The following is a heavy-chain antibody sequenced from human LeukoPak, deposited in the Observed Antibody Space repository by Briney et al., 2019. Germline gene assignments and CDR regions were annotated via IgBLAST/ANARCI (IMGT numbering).Heavy chain of an antibody. CDR3: ARDHVVNGLVFDY. V-gene: IGHV3-7*01. CDR1: GFTFNRHW. J-gene: IGHJ4*02. D-gene: IGHD2-15*01. Sequence: GGSLRLSCAACGFTFNRHWMSWVGQAPGGGVEWVANINQDGSERQYVDSVKGRFTISRDNAKNSMYLQMNSLNVEDTAIYFCARDHVVNGLVFDYWGQGILVTVSS. CDR2: INQDGSER.